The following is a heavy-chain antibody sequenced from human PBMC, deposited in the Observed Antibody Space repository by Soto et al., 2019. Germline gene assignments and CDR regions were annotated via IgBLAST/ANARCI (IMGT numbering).Heavy chain of an antibody. CDR1: GFTFSSYA. J-gene: IGHJ4*02. Sequence: SGGSLRLSCAASGFTFSSYAMSWVRQAPGKGLEWISAVSGSGGSTYYADSVKGRFTISRDNSKDTLYLQMNNLRAEDTAVYYCAKSWTTVVRNAFDYWGQGTLVTVSS. CDR3: AKSWTTVVRNAFDY. V-gene: IGHV3-23*01. D-gene: IGHD4-17*01. CDR2: VSGSGGST.